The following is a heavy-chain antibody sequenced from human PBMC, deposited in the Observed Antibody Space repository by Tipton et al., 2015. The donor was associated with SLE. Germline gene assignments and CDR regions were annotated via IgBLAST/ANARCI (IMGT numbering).Heavy chain of an antibody. Sequence: SLRLSCAASNLTFNTYTMNWVRQAPGQGLEWVSSIDYTRKYIYYAASVKGRFTISRDNSQNTLFLQMNSLRADDTAVYYCAKDEKWELYLLDYWGQGTLVTVSS. CDR1: NLTFNTYT. J-gene: IGHJ4*02. CDR3: AKDEKWELYLLDY. D-gene: IGHD1-26*01. V-gene: IGHV3-21*04. CDR2: IDYTRKYI.